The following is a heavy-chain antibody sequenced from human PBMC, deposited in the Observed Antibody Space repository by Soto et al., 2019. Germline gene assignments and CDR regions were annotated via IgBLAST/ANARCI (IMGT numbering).Heavy chain of an antibody. J-gene: IGHJ4*02. CDR1: GGSISSGGYY. D-gene: IGHD6-13*01. CDR3: AGAIAAAVDY. Sequence: SETLSLTCTVSGGSISSGGYYWSWIRQHPGKGLEWIGYIYYSGSTYYNPSLKSRVTISVDTSKNQFSLKLSSVTAADTAVYYCAGAIAAAVDYWGQGTLVTVS. V-gene: IGHV4-31*03. CDR2: IYYSGST.